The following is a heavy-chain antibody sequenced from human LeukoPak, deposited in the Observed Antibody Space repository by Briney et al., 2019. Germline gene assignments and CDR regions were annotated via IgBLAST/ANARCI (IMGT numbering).Heavy chain of an antibody. J-gene: IGHJ4*02. CDR1: GYTFTGYY. CDR3: ARGPRRQWLFRAGYFDY. D-gene: IGHD6-19*01. Sequence: ASVKVSCKASGYTFTGYYMHWVRQAPGQGLEWMGWINPNSGNTGYAQKFQGRVTMTRNTSISTAYMELSSLRSEDTAVYYCARGPRRQWLFRAGYFDYWGQGTLVTVSS. V-gene: IGHV1-8*02. CDR2: INPNSGNT.